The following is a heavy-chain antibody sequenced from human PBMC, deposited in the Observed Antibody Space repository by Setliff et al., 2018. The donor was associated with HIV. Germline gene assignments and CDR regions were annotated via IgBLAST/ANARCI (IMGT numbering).Heavy chain of an antibody. Sequence: SETLSLTCTVSGGSFRSSRYYWGWIRQPPGKGLEWIGNIHYGGFFWYSPSLKSQVTISVDTSKNHFSLRLSSVTAADTAVYYWARQGAVTGHSFDYWGQGALVTVSS. D-gene: IGHD6-19*01. CDR1: GGSFRSSRYY. J-gene: IGHJ4*02. CDR2: IHYGGFF. CDR3: ARQGAVTGHSFDY. V-gene: IGHV4-39*01.